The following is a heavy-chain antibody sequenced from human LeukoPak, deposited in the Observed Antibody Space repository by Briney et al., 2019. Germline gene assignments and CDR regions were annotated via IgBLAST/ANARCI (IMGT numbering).Heavy chain of an antibody. V-gene: IGHV1-18*01. J-gene: IGHJ3*02. CDR1: GYTFTTNG. Sequence: GASVKVSCKTSGYTFTTNGISWVRQAPGQGLEWMGWISANSGNTNYAQKYQGRVTMTTDTSASTVYMELRSLRSDDTAVYYCATNRQIMILGVVIMPAFDIWGQGTMVTVSS. D-gene: IGHD3-3*01. CDR2: ISANSGNT. CDR3: ATNRQIMILGVVIMPAFDI.